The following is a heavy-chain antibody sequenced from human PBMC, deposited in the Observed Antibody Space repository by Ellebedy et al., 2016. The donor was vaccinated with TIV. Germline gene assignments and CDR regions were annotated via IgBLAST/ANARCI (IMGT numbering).Heavy chain of an antibody. CDR3: ARLTGTNAGGY. V-gene: IGHV4-39*07. CDR2: IYYSGST. D-gene: IGHD1-20*01. CDR1: DGSMNSSTDY. Sequence: MPSETLSLTCTVSDGSMNSSTDYWGWIRQPPGKGLEWIGSIYYSGSTFYNPSLKSRVTISIDTSKNQFSLKLNSVTAADTAVYYCARLTGTNAGGYWGQGTLVTVSS. J-gene: IGHJ4*02.